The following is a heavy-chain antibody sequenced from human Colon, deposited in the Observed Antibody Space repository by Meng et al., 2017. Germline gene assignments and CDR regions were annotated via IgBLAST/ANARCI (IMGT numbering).Heavy chain of an antibody. CDR1: GDSIRSSNW. V-gene: IGHV4-4*02. CDR2: IYHSGST. CDR3: ARVIYASGNMAHLDC. Sequence: VQLQESGPGLGKPSGTLSLTCAVSGDSIRSSNWWSWVRQPPGRGLEWIGEIYHSGSTNYNPSLKNRLSLTVDKSKNQFSLTLHSVTAADTAVYYCARVIYASGNMAHLDCWGQGTLVTVSS. D-gene: IGHD3-10*01. J-gene: IGHJ4*02.